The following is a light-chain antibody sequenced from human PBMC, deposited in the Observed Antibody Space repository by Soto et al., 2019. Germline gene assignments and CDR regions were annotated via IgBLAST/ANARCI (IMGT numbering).Light chain of an antibody. CDR3: RSYTSSRTIQGYV. Sequence: QSVLTQPASVSGAPGQSMTISCTGTSSDVGVYNYVSWYQQHPGKAPKLMIYDVSNRPSGVSNRFSGSKSGNTASLTISGLQAEDEADYFCRSYTSSRTIQGYVFGHGRKV. CDR1: SSDVGVYNY. J-gene: IGLJ1*01. V-gene: IGLV2-14*01. CDR2: DVS.